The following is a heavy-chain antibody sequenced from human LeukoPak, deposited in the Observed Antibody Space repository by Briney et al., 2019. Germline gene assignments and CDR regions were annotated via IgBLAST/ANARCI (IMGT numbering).Heavy chain of an antibody. V-gene: IGHV1-18*01. D-gene: IGHD3-10*01. J-gene: IGHJ4*02. Sequence: GASVKVSCKASGYTFTSYDINWVRQATGQGLEWMGWISAYNGDTKYAQNLQGRVTLTTDTSTGTAYMELRSLTSDDTALYYCARDTALIITPGGPDYWGRGTLITVSS. CDR3: ARDTALIITPGGPDY. CDR2: ISAYNGDT. CDR1: GYTFTSYD.